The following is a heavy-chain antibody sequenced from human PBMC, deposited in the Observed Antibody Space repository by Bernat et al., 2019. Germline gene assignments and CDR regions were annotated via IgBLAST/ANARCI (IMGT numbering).Heavy chain of an antibody. CDR3: ARAGDQLGPTSSYYGMDV. CDR1: GFTFSSYS. CDR2: ISSSSSYI. D-gene: IGHD1-26*01. J-gene: IGHJ6*02. V-gene: IGHV3-21*01. Sequence: EVQLLESGGGLVQPGGSLRLSCAASGFTFSSYSMNWVRQAPGKGLEWVSSISSSSSYIYYADSVKGRFTISRDNAKNSLYLQMNSLRAEDTAVYYCARAGDQLGPTSSYYGMDVWGQGTTVTVSS.